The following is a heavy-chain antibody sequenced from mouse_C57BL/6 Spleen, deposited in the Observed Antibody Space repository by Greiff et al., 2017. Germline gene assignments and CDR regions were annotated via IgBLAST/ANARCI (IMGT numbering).Heavy chain of an antibody. CDR2: FYPGSGSI. CDR1: GYTFTEYT. D-gene: IGHD2-3*01. CDR3: ARHEESSYDGYQGAWFAY. J-gene: IGHJ3*01. V-gene: IGHV1-62-2*01. Sequence: VQLHQSGAELVQPGASVKLSCTASGYTFTEYTIHWVKQRSGQGLEWIGWFYPGSGSIKYNDTFKDKATLTADKSSSTVYMELSRLTSEDSAVYFCARHEESSYDGYQGAWFAYWGQGTLVTVSA.